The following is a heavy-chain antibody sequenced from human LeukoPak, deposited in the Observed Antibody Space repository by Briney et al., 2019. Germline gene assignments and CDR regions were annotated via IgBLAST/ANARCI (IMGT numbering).Heavy chain of an antibody. Sequence: SETLSLTCTVSGGSISSYYWSWIRQPPGKGLEWIGYIYYSGSTNYNPSLKSRVTISVDTSKNQFSLKLSSVTAADTAVYYCARDVWGGYFDYWGQGTLVTASS. CDR2: IYYSGST. J-gene: IGHJ4*02. V-gene: IGHV4-59*01. D-gene: IGHD3-16*01. CDR3: ARDVWGGYFDY. CDR1: GGSISSYY.